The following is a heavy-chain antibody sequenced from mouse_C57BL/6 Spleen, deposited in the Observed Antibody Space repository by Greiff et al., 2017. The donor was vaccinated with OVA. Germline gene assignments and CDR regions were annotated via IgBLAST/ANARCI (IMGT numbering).Heavy chain of an antibody. V-gene: IGHV1-81*01. D-gene: IGHD1-1*01. Sequence: VQLQQSGAELARPGASVTLSCKASGYTFTSYGISWVKQRTGQGLEWIGEIYPRSGNTYYNEKFKGKATLTADKSSSTAYMELRSLTSEDSAVDFCAKVTTVVATNYYGYWGQGPTLTVAS. J-gene: IGHJ2*01. CDR3: AKVTTVVATNYYGY. CDR1: GYTFTSYG. CDR2: IYPRSGNT.